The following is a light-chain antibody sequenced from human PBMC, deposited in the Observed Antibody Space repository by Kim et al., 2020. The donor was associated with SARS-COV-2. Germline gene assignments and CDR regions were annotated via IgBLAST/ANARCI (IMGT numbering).Light chain of an antibody. CDR3: QSSDSSLSGV. CDR1: SSNIGAGYD. V-gene: IGLV1-40*01. CDR2: ANN. J-gene: IGLJ3*02. Sequence: GQRVTLPCNVSSSNIGAGYDVHWYQQWPGTAPRLLIYANNNRPSGVPDRFSGSKSGTSASLAITGLQAEDEAVYYCQSSDSSLSGVFGGGTQLTVL.